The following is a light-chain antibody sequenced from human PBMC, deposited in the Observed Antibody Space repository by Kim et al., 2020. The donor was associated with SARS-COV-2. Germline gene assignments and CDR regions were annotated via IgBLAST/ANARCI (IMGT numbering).Light chain of an antibody. V-gene: IGLV3-21*04. CDR1: NIGSKS. CDR2: YDS. CDR3: QVLDSSSDHHWV. J-gene: IGLJ3*02. Sequence: SYELTQPPSVSVAPGKTARITCGGNNIGSKSVHWYQQKPGQAPVLVIYYDSDRPSGIPERFSGSNSGNTATLTISRVEAGDEADYYCQVLDSSSDHHWV.